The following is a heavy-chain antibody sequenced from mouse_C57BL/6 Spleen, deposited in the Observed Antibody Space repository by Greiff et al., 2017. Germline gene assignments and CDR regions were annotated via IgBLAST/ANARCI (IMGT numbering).Heavy chain of an antibody. CDR1: GFTFSDYG. V-gene: IGHV5-15*01. CDR3: ARQGVVRARDY. Sequence: DVMLVESGGGLVQPGGSLKLSCAASGFTFSDYGMAWVRQAPRKGPEWVAFISNLAYSIYYAATVTGRFTISRENAKNTLYMEMSSLRSEDTAMYYCARQGVVRARDYWGQGTSVTVSS. CDR2: ISNLAYSI. J-gene: IGHJ4*01. D-gene: IGHD1-1*01.